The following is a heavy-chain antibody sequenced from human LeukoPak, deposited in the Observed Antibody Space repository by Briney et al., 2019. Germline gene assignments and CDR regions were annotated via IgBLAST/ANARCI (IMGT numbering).Heavy chain of an antibody. J-gene: IGHJ4*02. D-gene: IGHD4-17*01. CDR1: GFTFSSYG. CDR3: AKKGLTVTTYYFDY. Sequence: PGGSLRLSCAASGFTFSSYGMHWVRQAPGKGLEWVAAISYDGSNRYYAVSVKGRFTISRDNSKNTLYLQMNSLRAEDTAVYYCAKKGLTVTTYYFDYWGQGTLVTVSS. CDR2: ISYDGSNR. V-gene: IGHV3-33*05.